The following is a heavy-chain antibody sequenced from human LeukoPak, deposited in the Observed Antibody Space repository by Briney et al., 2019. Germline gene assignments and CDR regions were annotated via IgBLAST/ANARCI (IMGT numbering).Heavy chain of an antibody. J-gene: IGHJ4*02. CDR3: ARGGIAVAGETGGIDY. V-gene: IGHV3-48*01. CDR1: GFTFSAYS. D-gene: IGHD6-19*01. Sequence: GGSLRLSCAASGFTFSAYSVNWVRQAPGKGLECISYISSSARTVYYADSVRGRFTISRDNAKNSLYLQMNSLRAEDTAVYYCARGGIAVAGETGGIDYWGQGTLVTVSS. CDR2: ISSSARTV.